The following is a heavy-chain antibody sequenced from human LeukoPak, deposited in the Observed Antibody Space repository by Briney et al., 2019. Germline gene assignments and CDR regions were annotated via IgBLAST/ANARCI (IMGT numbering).Heavy chain of an antibody. Sequence: GGSLRLSCTASGFTFCVYAMSWVRQAPGKRLEWVGFIRSKAYGGTTEYAASVKGRFTISRDDSKSIAYLQMNSLKTEDTAVYYCTKYSSSHGMDVWGKGTTVTVSS. CDR3: TKYSSSHGMDV. CDR2: IRSKAYGGTT. J-gene: IGHJ6*04. D-gene: IGHD6-13*01. V-gene: IGHV3-49*04. CDR1: GFTFCVYA.